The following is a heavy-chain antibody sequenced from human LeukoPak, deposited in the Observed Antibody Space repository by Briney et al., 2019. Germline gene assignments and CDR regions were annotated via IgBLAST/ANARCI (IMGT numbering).Heavy chain of an antibody. CDR2: INTNTGNP. Sequence: ASVKVSCKASGYTFTSYAMNWVRQAPGQGLEWMGWINTNTGNPTYAQGFTGRFVFSLDTSVSTAYLQISSLKAEDTAVYYCARDNYGDYVPAADYWGQGTLVTVSS. D-gene: IGHD4-17*01. CDR3: ARDNYGDYVPAADY. J-gene: IGHJ4*02. CDR1: GYTFTSYA. V-gene: IGHV7-4-1*02.